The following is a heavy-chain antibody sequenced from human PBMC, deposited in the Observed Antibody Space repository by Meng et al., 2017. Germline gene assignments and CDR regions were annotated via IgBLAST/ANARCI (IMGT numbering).Heavy chain of an antibody. CDR2: INHSGST. V-gene: IGHV4-34*01. CDR3: ASSGYSYGYRFDY. D-gene: IGHD5-18*01. Sequence: QEPLMQWGEGLLKPSETRSLACAVYGGSFSGYTWSGIRQPPGKGLEWIGEINHSGSTNYNPSLKSRVTISVDTSKNQFSLKLSSVTAADTAVYYCASSGYSYGYRFDYWGQGTLVTVSS. CDR1: GGSFSGYT. J-gene: IGHJ4*02.